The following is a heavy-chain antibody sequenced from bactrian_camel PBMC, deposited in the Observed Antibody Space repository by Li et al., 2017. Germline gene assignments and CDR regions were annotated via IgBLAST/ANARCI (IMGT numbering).Heavy chain of an antibody. J-gene: IGHJ6*01. Sequence: QVQLVESGGGLVQPGGSLRLSCAASGFTFSSYWMTWVRQAPGKGLEWVSSIADTSTYYADSVKGRFTISRDNAKSTLYLQMNSLKPEDTAMYYCAAEHGGSWYGWWSFGYWGQGTQVTVS. V-gene: IGHV3S6*01. CDR3: AAEHGGSWYGWWSFGY. CDR2: IADTST. CDR1: GFTFSSYW. D-gene: IGHD6*01.